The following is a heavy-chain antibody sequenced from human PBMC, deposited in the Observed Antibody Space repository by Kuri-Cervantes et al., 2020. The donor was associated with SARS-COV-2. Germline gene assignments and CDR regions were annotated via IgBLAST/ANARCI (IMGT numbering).Heavy chain of an antibody. V-gene: IGHV3-9*01. Sequence: GGSLRLSCAASGFTFDDYAMHWVRQAPGKGLEWVSGINWNSGYRGYADSVKGRFTISRDNAKDSLYLQMNSLRAEDTAVYYCARDYYGMDVWGQGTTVTVSS. CDR3: ARDYYGMDV. CDR1: GFTFDDYA. J-gene: IGHJ6*02. CDR2: INWNSGYR.